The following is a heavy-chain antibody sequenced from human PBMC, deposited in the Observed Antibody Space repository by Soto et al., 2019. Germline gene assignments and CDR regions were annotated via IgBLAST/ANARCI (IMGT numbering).Heavy chain of an antibody. V-gene: IGHV3-33*01. D-gene: IGHD3-9*01. J-gene: IGHJ6*02. CDR3: ARGRMDYDISTGYYKAYYGMDV. Sequence: VQLVESGGGVVQPGRSLRLSCAASGFTFSSYGMHWVRQAPGKGLEWVAVIWYDGSNKYYADSVKGRFTISRDNSKNTLYLQMNSLRAEDTAVYYCARGRMDYDISTGYYKAYYGMDVWGQGTTVTVSS. CDR1: GFTFSSYG. CDR2: IWYDGSNK.